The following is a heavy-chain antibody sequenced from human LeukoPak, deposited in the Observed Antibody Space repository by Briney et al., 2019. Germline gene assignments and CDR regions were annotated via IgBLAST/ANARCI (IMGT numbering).Heavy chain of an antibody. J-gene: IGHJ4*02. CDR3: AKDIVGARGGFDY. V-gene: IGHV3-23*01. D-gene: IGHD1-26*01. CDR1: GFTFSSYA. CDR2: ISGSGGST. Sequence: GGSLRLSCAASGFTFSSYAMSWVRQAPGRGLEWVSAISGSGGSTYYADSVKGRFTISRDNSKNTLYLQMNSLRAQDTAVYYCAKDIVGARGGFDYWGQGTLVTVSS.